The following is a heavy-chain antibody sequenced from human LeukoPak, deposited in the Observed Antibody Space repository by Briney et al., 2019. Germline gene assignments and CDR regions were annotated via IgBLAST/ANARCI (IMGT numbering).Heavy chain of an antibody. Sequence: SETLSLTCTVSGGSISSYYWSWIRQPAGKGLEWIGRIYTSGSTNYNPSLKSRVTISVDTSKNQFSLTLTSVTAADTAVYYCASGRLWSANYWGQGTLVTVSS. D-gene: IGHD3-3*01. CDR3: ASGRLWSANY. CDR2: IYTSGST. V-gene: IGHV4-4*07. J-gene: IGHJ4*02. CDR1: GGSISSYY.